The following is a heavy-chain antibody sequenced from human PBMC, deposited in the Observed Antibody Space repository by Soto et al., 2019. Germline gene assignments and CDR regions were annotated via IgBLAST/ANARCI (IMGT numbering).Heavy chain of an antibody. Sequence: EVQLLESGGGLVQPGGSLRLSCAASGFTFSSYAMSWVRQGPGKGLAWVARISSDGSSTSYADSVKGRFTISRDNAKNTLYLQMNSLRAEDTAVYYCALKHSSSWAYYYYYMDVWGRGTTVTVSS. CDR1: GFTFSSYA. J-gene: IGHJ6*03. CDR3: ALKHSSSWAYYYYYMDV. CDR2: ISSDGSST. V-gene: IGHV3-74*02. D-gene: IGHD6-13*01.